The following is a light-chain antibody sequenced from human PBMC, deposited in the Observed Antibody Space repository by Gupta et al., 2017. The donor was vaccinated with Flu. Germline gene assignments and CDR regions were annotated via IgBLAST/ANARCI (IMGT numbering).Light chain of an antibody. Sequence: SFELTQPPSVSVSPGQTASITCSGDKLGDKYVCWYQQKPGQSPLLVIYQDNKRPSGIPERFSGSNSGNTATLTISGTQAMDDADYYCQAWDTSAYVFGTGTKVTVL. CDR3: QAWDTSAYV. J-gene: IGLJ1*01. CDR1: KLGDKY. CDR2: QDN. V-gene: IGLV3-1*01.